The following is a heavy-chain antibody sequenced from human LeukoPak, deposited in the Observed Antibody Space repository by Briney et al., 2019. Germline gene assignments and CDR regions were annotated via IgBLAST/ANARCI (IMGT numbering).Heavy chain of an antibody. V-gene: IGHV3-53*01. CDR1: GLSVIAHY. D-gene: IGHD3-16*02. CDR2: IYHGIRT. CDR3: ARVGGGSRCMGDLSFCYFDY. J-gene: IGHJ4*02. Sequence: GGSLRLSCAASGLSVIAHYMTWVRQAPGKGLEWVSVIYHGIRTNHADSVKGRFTISRDNSKNTMYLQMNSLRAEDTAIYYRARVGGGSRCMGDLSFCYFDYWGQGTLVTVAS.